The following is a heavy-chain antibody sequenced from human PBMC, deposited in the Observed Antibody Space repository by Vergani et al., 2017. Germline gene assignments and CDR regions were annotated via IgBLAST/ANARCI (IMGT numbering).Heavy chain of an antibody. J-gene: IGHJ4*02. CDR3: ARAGGYYYDSSGSY. D-gene: IGHD3-22*01. CDR2: ISSSSSYI. CDR1: GFTFSSYS. V-gene: IGHV3-21*01. Sequence: ELQLVESGGGLVKPGGSLSLSCAASGFTFSSYSMNWVRQAPGKGLEWVSSISSSSSYIYYADSVKGRFTISRDNAKNSLYLQMNSLRAEDTAVYYCARAGGYYYDSSGSYWGQGTLVTVSS.